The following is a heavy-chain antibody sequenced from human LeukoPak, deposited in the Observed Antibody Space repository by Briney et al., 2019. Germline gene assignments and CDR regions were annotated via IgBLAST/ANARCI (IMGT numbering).Heavy chain of an antibody. CDR1: GYTFTSYA. V-gene: IGHV7-4-1*02. CDR2: INTNTGNP. D-gene: IGHD4-17*01. J-gene: IGHJ6*03. Sequence: ASVKVSCTASGYTFTSYAMNWVRQAPGQGLEWMGWINTNTGNPTYAQGFTGRFVFSLDTSVSTAYLQISSLKAEDTAVYYCAIQTTVTNEYYMDVWGKGTTVTVSS. CDR3: AIQTTVTNEYYMDV.